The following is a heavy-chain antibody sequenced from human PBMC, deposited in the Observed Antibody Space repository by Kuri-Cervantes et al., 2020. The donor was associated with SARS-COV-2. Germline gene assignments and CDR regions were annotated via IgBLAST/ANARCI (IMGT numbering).Heavy chain of an antibody. V-gene: IGHV4-39*01. Sequence: SETLSLTCTVSGGSISSSSYYWGWIRQPPGKGLEWIGSIYYSGSTYYNPSLKSRVTISVDTSKNQFSLKLSSVTAADTAVYYCASFSTRGDPWGQGTLVTVSS. CDR2: IYYSGST. CDR3: ASFSTRGDP. J-gene: IGHJ5*02. CDR1: GGSISSSSYY. D-gene: IGHD2/OR15-2a*01.